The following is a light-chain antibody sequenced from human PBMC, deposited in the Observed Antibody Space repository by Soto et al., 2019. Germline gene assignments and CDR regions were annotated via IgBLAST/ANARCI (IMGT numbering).Light chain of an antibody. CDR3: GTWDSSLSVGV. Sequence: QSVLTQPPSVSAAPGQKVTISCSGSSSNIGNNDVSWYQQFPGTAPKLLIYDNDKRPSGIPDRFSASKSGTSATLGITGLQTGDEADYYCGTWDSSLSVGVFGGGTKLTVL. J-gene: IGLJ3*02. CDR1: SSNIGNND. V-gene: IGLV1-51*01. CDR2: DND.